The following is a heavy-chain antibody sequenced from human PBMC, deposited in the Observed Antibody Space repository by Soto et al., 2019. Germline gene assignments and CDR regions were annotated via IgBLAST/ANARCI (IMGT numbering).Heavy chain of an antibody. CDR2: INPSGGST. D-gene: IGHD2-2*01. Sequence: ASVKVSCKASGGTFSSHAISWVRQDPGQGLEWMGIINPSGGSTSYAQKFQGRVTMTRDTSTSTVYMELSSLRSEDTAVYYCARDIVLVPAAMKAHAFDIWGQGTMVTVSS. CDR3: ARDIVLVPAAMKAHAFDI. CDR1: GGTFSSHA. J-gene: IGHJ3*02. V-gene: IGHV1-46*01.